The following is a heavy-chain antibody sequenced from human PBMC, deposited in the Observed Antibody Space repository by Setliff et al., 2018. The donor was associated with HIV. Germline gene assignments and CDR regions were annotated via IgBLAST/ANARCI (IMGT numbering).Heavy chain of an antibody. CDR1: GYTFTSYG. CDR3: ARGSSSITIFGVVTPRDAFDI. CDR2: ISAYNGNT. V-gene: IGHV1-18*01. J-gene: IGHJ3*02. D-gene: IGHD3-3*01. Sequence: ASVKVSCKASGYTFTSYGISWVRQAPGQGLEWMGWISAYNGNTNYAQKLQGRVTMTTDTSTSTAYMELRSLRSDDAAVYYCARGSSSITIFGVVTPRDAFDIWGQGTMVTVSS.